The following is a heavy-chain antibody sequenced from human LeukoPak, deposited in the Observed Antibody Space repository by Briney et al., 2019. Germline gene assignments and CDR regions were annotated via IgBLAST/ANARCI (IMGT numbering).Heavy chain of an antibody. V-gene: IGHV3-23*01. CDR2: ISGSGGST. CDR3: AKDRSRITGTTYFDS. CDR1: GFTLSSYA. Sequence: GGSLRLSCAASGFTLSSYAMSWVRQAPGKGLEWVSGISGSGGSTYHADSVKGRFTISRDNSKNTLYLQMNSLRAEDTAVYYCAKDRSRITGTTYFDSWGQGTLVTVSS. D-gene: IGHD1-20*01. J-gene: IGHJ4*02.